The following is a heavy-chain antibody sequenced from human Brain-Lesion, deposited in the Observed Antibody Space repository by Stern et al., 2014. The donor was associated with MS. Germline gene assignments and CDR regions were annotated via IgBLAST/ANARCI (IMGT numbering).Heavy chain of an antibody. V-gene: IGHV4-39*01. CDR1: GGSVSSTSYA. Sequence: QVQLQESGPGLVKPSETLSLTCTVAGGSVSSTSYAWAWIRQPPGKGLEWIGTIYYSGNTYYCPPLKSRLPISQNPPKNRSPLRLGFVTAADTAVYYCAGEEDIRYCSGGSCTGNWFDPWGQGTLVTVSS. J-gene: IGHJ5*02. D-gene: IGHD2-15*01. CDR2: IYYSGNT. CDR3: AGEEDIRYCSGGSCTGNWFDP.